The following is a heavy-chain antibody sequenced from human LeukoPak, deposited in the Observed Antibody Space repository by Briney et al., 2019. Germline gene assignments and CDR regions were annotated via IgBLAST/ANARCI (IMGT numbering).Heavy chain of an antibody. CDR2: ISSSSSFI. V-gene: IGHV3-21*01. Sequence: GVCLRLLCGYFGCALSSYSVKWVRQAVGLGQEWVSSISSSSSFIYYADSVKGRFTISRDNAKNSLYLQMNSLRAEDTAVYYCARGSGFGELVAFDYWGQGTLVTVSS. CDR1: GCALSSYS. J-gene: IGHJ4*02. CDR3: ARGSGFGELVAFDY. D-gene: IGHD3-10*01.